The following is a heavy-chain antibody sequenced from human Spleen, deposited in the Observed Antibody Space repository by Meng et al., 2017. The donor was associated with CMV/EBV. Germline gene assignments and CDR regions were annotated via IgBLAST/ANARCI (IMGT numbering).Heavy chain of an antibody. CDR3: ARNGVSGDPYGFFDV. CDR1: GYSISSSIW. D-gene: IGHD4-17*01. CDR2: VHHSGTT. V-gene: IGHV4-28*01. Sequence: SGYSISSSIWWGWIRQPPGKGLEWIGYVHHSGTTYYNPSLKSRLTMSVQASKSQISLKLTSVTAVDTAVYYCARNGVSGDPYGFFDVWGRGTLVTVSS. J-gene: IGHJ2*01.